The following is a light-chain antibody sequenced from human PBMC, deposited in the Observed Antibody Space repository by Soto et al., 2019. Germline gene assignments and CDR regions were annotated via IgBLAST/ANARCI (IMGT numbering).Light chain of an antibody. Sequence: QSALTQPASVSGSPGQSITISCTGTSSDVGSYSPVSWYQQYPGKAPKLMIYEGSKRPSGVSNRFSGSKAGDTASLTISGLQAEDEADYYCSSYTTSTTRVFGGGTKLTVL. CDR3: SSYTTSTTRV. J-gene: IGLJ3*02. V-gene: IGLV2-14*02. CDR1: SSDVGSYSP. CDR2: EGS.